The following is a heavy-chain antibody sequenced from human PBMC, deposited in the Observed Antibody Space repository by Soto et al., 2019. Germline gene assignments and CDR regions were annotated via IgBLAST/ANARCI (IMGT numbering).Heavy chain of an antibody. CDR3: ARDPPPSGSSWAYYYYYYGMDV. D-gene: IGHD6-13*01. J-gene: IGHJ6*02. CDR2: IKQDGSEK. Sequence: GSLRLSCAASGFTFSSYWMSWVRQAPVKGLEWVANIKQDGSEKYYVDSVKGRFTISRDNAKNSLYMQMNSLRAEDTAVYYCARDPPPSGSSWAYYYYYYGMDVWGQGT. V-gene: IGHV3-7*03. CDR1: GFTFSSYW.